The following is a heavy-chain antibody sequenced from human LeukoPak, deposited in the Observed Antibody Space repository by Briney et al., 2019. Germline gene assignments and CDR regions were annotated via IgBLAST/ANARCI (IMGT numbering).Heavy chain of an antibody. J-gene: IGHJ4*02. D-gene: IGHD6-19*01. CDR2: IKQDGSEK. CDR1: GFTFSSSW. Sequence: GGSLRLSRAASGFTFSSSWMSWVRQAPGKGLEGVANIKQDGSEKYYVESVKGRFTISRDNTKNSLYLQMDSLTAEDTAVYYCVRISTAVAGADYWGQGTLVTVSS. V-gene: IGHV3-7*01. CDR3: VRISTAVAGADY.